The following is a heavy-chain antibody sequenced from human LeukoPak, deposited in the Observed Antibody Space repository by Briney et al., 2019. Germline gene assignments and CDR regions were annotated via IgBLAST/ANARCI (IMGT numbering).Heavy chain of an antibody. D-gene: IGHD3-3*01. J-gene: IGHJ5*02. CDR2: IIPILGIA. CDR1: GGTFSSYA. CDR3: ATERITIFGVVSIGWFDT. Sequence: SVKVSCKASGGTFSSYAISWVRQAPGQGLEWMGRIIPILGIANYAQKFQGRVTITADKSTSTAYMELSSLRSEDTAVYYCATERITIFGVVSIGWFDTWGQGTLVTVSS. V-gene: IGHV1-69*04.